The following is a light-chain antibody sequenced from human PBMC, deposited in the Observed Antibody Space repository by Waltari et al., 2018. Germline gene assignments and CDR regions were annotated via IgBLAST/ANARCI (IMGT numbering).Light chain of an antibody. CDR2: RNN. CDR1: SSNIGSNT. Sequence: QSVLTQPPSASVTPGQRVTISCSGSSSNIGSNTVNWYQQLPGTAPKLLIYRNNQRPSGVPDGVAGSKSGTSASLAISGRQSEDETDYYCAAWDDSLNGWVFGGGTKLTVL. CDR3: AAWDDSLNGWV. J-gene: IGLJ3*02. V-gene: IGLV1-44*01.